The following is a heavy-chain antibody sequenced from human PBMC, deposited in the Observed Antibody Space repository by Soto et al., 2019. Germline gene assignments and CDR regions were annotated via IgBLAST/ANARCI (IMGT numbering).Heavy chain of an antibody. D-gene: IGHD6-13*01. CDR2: IIAIFGKA. CDR1: GCTFSSYA. CDR3: ARLMLAAAGTAHYYYYSGMDV. V-gene: IGHV1-69*06. J-gene: IGHJ6*02. Sequence: ASVKVSCKASGCTFSSYAMSWVRQAPGQRLEWMGGIIAIFGKANYAQKFQGRVTITGDKSTSTAYMELSSLRSEDTAVYYCARLMLAAAGTAHYYYYSGMDVWGQGTTVTVSS.